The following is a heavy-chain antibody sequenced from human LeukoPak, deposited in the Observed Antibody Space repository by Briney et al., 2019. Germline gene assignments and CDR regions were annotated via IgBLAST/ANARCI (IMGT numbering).Heavy chain of an antibody. J-gene: IGHJ4*02. CDR2: IYYSGSS. CDR3: ARILILSRGWTPFDY. Sequence: SETLSLTCTVSGGPISSTNYYWGWIRQPPGKRPEWIGNIYYSGSSYYNPSLQSRGTISVDSSKNQFSLRLSSVTAADTAVYYCARILILSRGWTPFDYWGQGALVTVSS. CDR1: GGPISSTNYY. V-gene: IGHV4-39*01. D-gene: IGHD3/OR15-3a*01.